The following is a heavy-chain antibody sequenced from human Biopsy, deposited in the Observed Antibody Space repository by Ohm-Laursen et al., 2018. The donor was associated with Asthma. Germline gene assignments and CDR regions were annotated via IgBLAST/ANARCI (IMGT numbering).Heavy chain of an antibody. J-gene: IGHJ6*02. CDR3: ARERAGVLGSYNGMDV. CDR1: GFTFSNYG. V-gene: IGHV3-30*03. CDR2: VTYDGISQ. Sequence: SLRLSCSASGFTFSNYGMHWVRQVAGKGLDWVAVVTYDGISQYYAESVKGRFTISRDNSRNTLNLQMNSVRPDDTAVYFCARERAGVLGSYNGMDVWGPGATVSVSS. D-gene: IGHD2-8*01.